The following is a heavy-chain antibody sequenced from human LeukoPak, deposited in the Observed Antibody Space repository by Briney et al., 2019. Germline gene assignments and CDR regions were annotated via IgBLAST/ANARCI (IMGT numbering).Heavy chain of an antibody. J-gene: IGHJ4*02. Sequence: SSETLSLTCTVSGGSVSDYYWSWIRQSPGKGLEWIGYIYYTGSSSYNPSLRSRVTISADTSKNQFSLKLSSVTAADTAVYYCARSGIQLWFHYWGQGTLVTVSS. CDR3: ARSGIQLWFHY. CDR1: GGSVSDYY. D-gene: IGHD5-18*01. CDR2: IYYTGSS. V-gene: IGHV4-59*02.